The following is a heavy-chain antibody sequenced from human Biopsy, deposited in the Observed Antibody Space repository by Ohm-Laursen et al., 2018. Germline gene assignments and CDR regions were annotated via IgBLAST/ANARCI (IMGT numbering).Heavy chain of an antibody. CDR2: ISGNSDII. CDR1: GFTFTNYG. Sequence: SLRLSCAASGFTFTNYGMTWVRQAPGKGLEWVSTISGNSDIIYDTDSVKGRFTISRDNSKNTLYLQMNSLRADDTAVYYCALAAAQTVTHFDYWGQGTLVTVSS. CDR3: ALAAAQTVTHFDY. V-gene: IGHV3-23*01. J-gene: IGHJ4*02. D-gene: IGHD4-17*01.